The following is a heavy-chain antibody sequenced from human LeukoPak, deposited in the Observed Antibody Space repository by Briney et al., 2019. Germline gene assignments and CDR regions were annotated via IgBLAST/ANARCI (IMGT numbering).Heavy chain of an antibody. CDR3: ASHTSGSYIDY. Sequence: GESLKISCQGSGYNFAIYSIAWVRQMPGKGLEWMGIIYPRDSDTRYSPSFQGQVTISADKSISTAYLQWSSLKASDTAIYYCASHTSGSYIDYWGQGTLVTVSS. CDR1: GYNFAIYS. CDR2: IYPRDSDT. J-gene: IGHJ4*02. V-gene: IGHV5-51*01. D-gene: IGHD3-10*01.